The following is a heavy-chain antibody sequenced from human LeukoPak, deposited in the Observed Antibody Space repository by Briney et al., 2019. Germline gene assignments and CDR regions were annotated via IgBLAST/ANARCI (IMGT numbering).Heavy chain of an antibody. CDR3: ARDRIYDFWSGYYGFDY. D-gene: IGHD3-3*01. CDR2: ISAYNGNT. J-gene: IGHJ4*02. V-gene: IGHV1-18*01. Sequence: ASVEVSCKASGYTFTNYGITWVRQAPGQGLEWMGWISAYNGNTNYAQKLQGRVTMTTDTSTSTAYMELRSLRSDDTAVYYCARDRIYDFWSGYYGFDYWGQGTLVTVSS. CDR1: GYTFTNYG.